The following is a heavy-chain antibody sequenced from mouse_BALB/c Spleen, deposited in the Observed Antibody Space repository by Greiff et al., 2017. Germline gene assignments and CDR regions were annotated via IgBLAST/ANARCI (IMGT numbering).Heavy chain of an antibody. Sequence: VQLKESGGGLVKPGGSLKLSCAASGFTFSSYAMSWVRQTPEKRLEWVASISSGGSTYYPDSVKGRFTISRDNAKNNLYLQMSSLKSEDTAMYYCARGEDYYGSSYVRNWYFDVWGAGTTVTVSS. D-gene: IGHD1-1*01. CDR1: GFTFSSYA. V-gene: IGHV5-6-5*01. CDR2: ISSGGST. CDR3: ARGEDYYGSSYVRNWYFDV. J-gene: IGHJ1*01.